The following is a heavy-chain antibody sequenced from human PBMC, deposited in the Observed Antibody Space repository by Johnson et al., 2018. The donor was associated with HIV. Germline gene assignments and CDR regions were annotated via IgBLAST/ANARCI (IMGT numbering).Heavy chain of an antibody. CDR1: GFTFSSYA. CDR2: ISYDRSNK. D-gene: IGHD3-16*01. CDR3: AREWGEGAFDV. J-gene: IGHJ3*01. V-gene: IGHV3-30*04. Sequence: QVQLVESGGGVVQPGRSLRLSCAASGFTFSSYAMHWVRQAPGKGLEWVADISYDRSNKYYADSVKGRVTISRDDSKSIAYLQLNSLKTEDTAVYYCAREWGEGAFDVWGQGTMVTVSS.